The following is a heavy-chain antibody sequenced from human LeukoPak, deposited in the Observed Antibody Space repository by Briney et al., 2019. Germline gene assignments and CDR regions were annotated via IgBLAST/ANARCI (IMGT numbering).Heavy chain of an antibody. Sequence: SETLSLTCTVSGGSISSSSYYWGWIRQPPGKGLEWIRSIYYSGSTYYNPSLKSRVTISVDTSKNQFSLKLSSVTAADTAVYYCARQIIYYYYMDVWGKGTTVTVSS. CDR1: GGSISSSSYY. D-gene: IGHD3-10*01. J-gene: IGHJ6*03. CDR2: IYYSGST. CDR3: ARQIIYYYYMDV. V-gene: IGHV4-39*01.